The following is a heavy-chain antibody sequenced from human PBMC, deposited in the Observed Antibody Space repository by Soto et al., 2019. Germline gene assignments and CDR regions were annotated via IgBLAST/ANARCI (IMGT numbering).Heavy chain of an antibody. J-gene: IGHJ5*02. CDR1: GFSISSGHY. CDR3: ATHFYCAYAVDR. D-gene: IGHD2-21*02. CDR2: THHSGST. Sequence: SQTMSLSCAVFGFSISSGHYWRWMRQPPGKGLEWIGITHHSGSTYYSASLKSRVTISVARYKNQVSLSLTSVTAADTALYSCATHFYCAYAVDRWGQGTLVTVSS. V-gene: IGHV4-38-2*01.